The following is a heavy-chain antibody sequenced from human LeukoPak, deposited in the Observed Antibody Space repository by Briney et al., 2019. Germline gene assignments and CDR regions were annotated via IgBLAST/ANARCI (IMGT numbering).Heavy chain of an antibody. D-gene: IGHD3-22*01. J-gene: IGHJ4*02. CDR1: GYTLTELS. CDR3: ATTDSMIVVVTLDY. CDR2: FDPEDGET. Sequence: ASVKVSCKVSGYTLTELSMHWVRQAPGKGLEWMGGFDPEDGETIYAQKFQGRVTMTEDTSTDTAYMELSSLRSEDTAVCYCATTDSMIVVVTLDYWGQGTLVTVSS. V-gene: IGHV1-24*01.